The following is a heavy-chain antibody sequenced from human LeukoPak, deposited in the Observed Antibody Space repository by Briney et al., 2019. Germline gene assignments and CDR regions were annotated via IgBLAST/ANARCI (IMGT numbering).Heavy chain of an antibody. CDR3: ARDDDSYMDV. D-gene: IGHD3-9*01. CDR2: ISSSSLSYI. J-gene: IGHJ6*03. CDR1: GFTFNSYS. V-gene: IGHV3-21*01. Sequence: GGSLRLSCAASGFTFNSYSMNWVRQAPGKGLGWVSSISSSSLSYIYYADSVKGRFTIFRDNAKNSLYLQMNSLRAEDTAVYYCARDDDSYMDVWGKGTTVTISS.